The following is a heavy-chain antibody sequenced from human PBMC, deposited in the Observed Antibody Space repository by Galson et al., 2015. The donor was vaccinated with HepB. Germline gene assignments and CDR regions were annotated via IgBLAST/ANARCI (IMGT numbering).Heavy chain of an antibody. CDR1: GGTFSSYA. D-gene: IGHD4-17*01. CDR3: ARVHDYGDLVTPGVYYFDY. Sequence: SVKVSCKASGGTFSSYAISWVRQAPGQGLEWMGGIIPIFGTANYAQKFQGRVTITADESTSTAYMELSSLRSEDTAVYYCARVHDYGDLVTPGVYYFDYWGQGTLVTVSS. V-gene: IGHV1-69*13. J-gene: IGHJ4*02. CDR2: IIPIFGTA.